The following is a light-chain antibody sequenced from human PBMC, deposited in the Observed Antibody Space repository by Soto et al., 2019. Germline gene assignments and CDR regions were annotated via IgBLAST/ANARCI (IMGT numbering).Light chain of an antibody. CDR2: DVY. J-gene: IGLJ1*01. Sequence: QSALTQPPSASGSPGQSVTISCTGTSSDVGGYIFVSWYQQHPGKAPKLMIYDVYKRPSGVPDRFSGSKSGNTASLPVSGLQAEDEADYYCVSYAGGTYVFGTGTKLTVL. V-gene: IGLV2-8*01. CDR1: SSDVGGYIF. CDR3: VSYAGGTYV.